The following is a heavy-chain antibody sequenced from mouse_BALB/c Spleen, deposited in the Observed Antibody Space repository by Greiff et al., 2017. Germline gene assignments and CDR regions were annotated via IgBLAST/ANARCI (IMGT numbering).Heavy chain of an antibody. J-gene: IGHJ2*01. Sequence: LQQPGSELVRPGASVKLSCKASGYTFTSYWMHWVKQRPGQGLEWIGNIYPGSGSTNYDEKFKSKATLTVDTSSSTAYMQLSSLTSEDSAVYYCKLREDYWGQGTTLTVSS. CDR1: GYTFTSYW. D-gene: IGHD1-1*01. CDR2: IYPGSGST. V-gene: IGHV1S22*01. CDR3: KLREDY.